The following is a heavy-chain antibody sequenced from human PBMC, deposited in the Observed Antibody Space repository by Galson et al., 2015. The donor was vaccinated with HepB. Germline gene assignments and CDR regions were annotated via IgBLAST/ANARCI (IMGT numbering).Heavy chain of an antibody. CDR3: ASDVDWVLDL. D-gene: IGHD3-9*01. V-gene: IGHV1-18*01. Sequence: SVKVSCKASGYTFTSHGISWVRQAPGQGLEWVGWISSYRGNTKYAQKFQGRVTMTKDTSTSTVYMEVRSLRFDDTAVYYCASDVDWVLDLWGQGALVTVSS. CDR2: ISSYRGNT. J-gene: IGHJ5*02. CDR1: GYTFTSHG.